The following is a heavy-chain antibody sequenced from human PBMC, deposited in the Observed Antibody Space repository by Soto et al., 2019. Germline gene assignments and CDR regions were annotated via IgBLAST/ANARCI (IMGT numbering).Heavy chain of an antibody. V-gene: IGHV3-66*01. CDR1: GFTVSSNH. CDR3: VRQYCSSSSCYYYYYYMDV. Sequence: GGSLRLSCAASGFTVSSNHMSWVRQAPGKGLEWVSVIYSGGNTYYADSVKGRFTISRDNSKNTLYLQMNSLRAEDTAVYYCVRQYCSSSSCYYYYYYMDVWGKGTTVTVSS. CDR2: IYSGGNT. J-gene: IGHJ6*03. D-gene: IGHD2-2*01.